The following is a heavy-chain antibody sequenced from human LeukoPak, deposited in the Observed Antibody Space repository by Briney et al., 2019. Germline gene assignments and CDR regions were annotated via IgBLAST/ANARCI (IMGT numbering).Heavy chain of an antibody. CDR2: INHSGST. CDR1: GGSFSGYY. CDR3: ARGLTIFGVVTRFDY. Sequence: SETLSLTCAVYGGSFSGYYWSWIRQPPGKGLEWTGEINHSGSTNYNPSLKSRVTISVDTSKNQFSLKLSSVTAADTAVYYCARGLTIFGVVTRFDYWGQGTLVTVSS. D-gene: IGHD3-3*01. J-gene: IGHJ4*02. V-gene: IGHV4-34*01.